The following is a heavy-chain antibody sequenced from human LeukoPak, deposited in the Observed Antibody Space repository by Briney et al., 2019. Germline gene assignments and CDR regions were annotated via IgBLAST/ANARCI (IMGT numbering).Heavy chain of an antibody. J-gene: IGHJ4*02. CDR1: GFNFTNYV. V-gene: IGHV3-23*01. Sequence: TGGSLRLSCAASGFNFTNYVMGWVRQAPGKGLEWVSAFSGSGGHTYYADSVKGRFTISRDNSKNTLYLQMNSLRAEDTAVYYCAKDDSSSWYGGWGFDYWGQGTLVTVSS. CDR2: FSGSGGHT. CDR3: AKDDSSSWYGGWGFDY. D-gene: IGHD6-13*01.